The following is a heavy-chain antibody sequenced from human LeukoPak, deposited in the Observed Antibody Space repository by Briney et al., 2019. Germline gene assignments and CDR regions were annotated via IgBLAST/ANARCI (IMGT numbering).Heavy chain of an antibody. J-gene: IGHJ4*02. CDR3: AIGANHCFPN. V-gene: IGHV3-30*02. Sequence: PGGSLRLSCAASGFTVSSYGMHWVRQAPGKGLEWVAFMQNDGNTKNYADSVKGRFTISRDISKNTVYLQMNSLRPEDTALYFCAIGANHCFPNWGQGTLVTVSS. CDR2: MQNDGNTK. D-gene: IGHD4-17*01. CDR1: GFTVSSYG.